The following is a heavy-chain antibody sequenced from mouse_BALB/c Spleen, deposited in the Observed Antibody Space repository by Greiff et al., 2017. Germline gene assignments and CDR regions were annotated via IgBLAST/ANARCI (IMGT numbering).Heavy chain of an antibody. J-gene: IGHJ3*01. V-gene: IGHV1S22*01. CDR1: GYTFTSYW. CDR3: TRGDYYGSSSPSWFAY. CDR2: IYPGSGST. Sequence: LQQPGSELVRPGASVKLSCKASGYTFTSYWMHWVKQRHGQGLEWIGNIYPGSGSTNYDEKFKSKGTLTVDTSSSTAYMHLSSLTSEDSAVYYCTRGDYYGSSSPSWFAYWGQGTLVTVSA. D-gene: IGHD1-1*01.